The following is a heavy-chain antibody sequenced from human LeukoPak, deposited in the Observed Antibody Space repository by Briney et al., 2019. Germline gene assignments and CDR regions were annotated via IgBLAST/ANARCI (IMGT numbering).Heavy chain of an antibody. Sequence: GGSLRLSCAASGFTFSSYAMSWVRQAPGEGLEWVSAISGSGGRTYYADSVKGRFTISRDNSRNTLYLQMNSLRAEDTCVYYCARDGVRLVGATTRGGFDYWGQGTLVTVSS. D-gene: IGHD1-26*01. CDR2: ISGSGGRT. J-gene: IGHJ4*02. V-gene: IGHV3-23*01. CDR3: ARDGVRLVGATTRGGFDY. CDR1: GFTFSSYA.